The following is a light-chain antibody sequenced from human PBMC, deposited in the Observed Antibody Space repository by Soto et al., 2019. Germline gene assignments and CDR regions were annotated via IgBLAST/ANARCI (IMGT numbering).Light chain of an antibody. CDR3: QQSYVAPYT. CDR2: AAT. V-gene: IGKV1-39*01. CDR1: QSINNY. J-gene: IGKJ2*01. Sequence: DIQMTQSPSSLSASVGDRVTITCRSTQSINNYLNWYQQKPGKAPKLLIYAATDLQSGVPSRFSGSGFGTDFTLTINSLHPEDFATLYCQQSYVAPYTFGQGTKLEIK.